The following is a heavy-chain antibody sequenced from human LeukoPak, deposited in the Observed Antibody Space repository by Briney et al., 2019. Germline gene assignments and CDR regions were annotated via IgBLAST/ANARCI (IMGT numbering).Heavy chain of an antibody. CDR3: VRDRRYSSGWYLY. CDR1: GFTFSSYA. V-gene: IGHV3-30*04. J-gene: IGHJ4*02. Sequence: PGGSLRLSCAASGFTFSSYAMHWVRQAPGKGLEWVAVISYDGSNKYYADSVKGRFTISRDNSKNTLYLQMNSLRAEDTAVYYCVRDRRYSSGWYLYWGQGTLVTVSS. CDR2: ISYDGSNK. D-gene: IGHD6-19*01.